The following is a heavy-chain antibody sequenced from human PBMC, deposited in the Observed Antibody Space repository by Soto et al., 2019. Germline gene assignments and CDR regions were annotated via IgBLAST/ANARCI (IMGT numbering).Heavy chain of an antibody. J-gene: IGHJ6*02. CDR2: IYWDDDK. Sequence: QITLKESGPTLVKPTQTLTLTCTFSGFSLSTSGVGVGWIRQPPGKALEWLALIYWDDDKRYSPSLKGRLTITKDTTKNEVVLTRTNMDPVETATYDSAHSWYYGLGKYGMDVWGQGTTVTVSS. D-gene: IGHD3-10*01. V-gene: IGHV2-5*02. CDR3: AHSWYYGLGKYGMDV. CDR1: GFSLSTSGVG.